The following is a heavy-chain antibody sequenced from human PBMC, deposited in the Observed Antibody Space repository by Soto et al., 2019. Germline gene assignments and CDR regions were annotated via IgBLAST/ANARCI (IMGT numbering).Heavy chain of an antibody. J-gene: IGHJ4*02. V-gene: IGHV3-66*01. CDR3: SEEPSDSRTSDY. CDR2: IYADGRT. CDR1: GFTVSNNY. Sequence: EVQLVESGGGLVQPGGSLRLSCAASGFTVSNNYLSWVRQAPGRGLEWVSVIYADGRTFYADSVKGRFTISRDNSKNTVNLGMVQLGVGDKGVDYCSEEPSDSRTSDYWGQGTLVTVSS. D-gene: IGHD1-1*01.